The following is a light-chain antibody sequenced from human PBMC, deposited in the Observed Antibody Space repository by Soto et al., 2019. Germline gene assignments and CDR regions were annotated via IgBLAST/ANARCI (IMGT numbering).Light chain of an antibody. J-gene: IGKJ5*01. Sequence: EILMTQSPSSLSASVGDRATITCRASRNVNNFLYWYQQKKGKDPVLLIYGAPRWEIGVPSRFTGSGSETYFTLTISSLEPEDFAIYFCQQSVSFPPTFGQGTR. V-gene: IGKV1-39*01. CDR2: GAP. CDR3: QQSVSFPPT. CDR1: RNVNNF.